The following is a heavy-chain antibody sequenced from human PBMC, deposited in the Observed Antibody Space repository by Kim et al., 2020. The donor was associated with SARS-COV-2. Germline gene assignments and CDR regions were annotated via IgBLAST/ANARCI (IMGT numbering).Heavy chain of an antibody. CDR2: IYYSGST. J-gene: IGHJ2*01. D-gene: IGHD4-17*01. Sequence: SETLSLTCTVSGGSISSSSYYWGWIRQPPGKGLEWIGSIYYSGSTYYNPSLKSRVTISVDTSKNQFSLKLSSVTAADTAVYYCARHGTHDYARSKLKGILNLWGRGTLVTVSS. V-gene: IGHV4-39*01. CDR1: GGSISSSSYY. CDR3: ARHGTHDYARSKLKGILNL.